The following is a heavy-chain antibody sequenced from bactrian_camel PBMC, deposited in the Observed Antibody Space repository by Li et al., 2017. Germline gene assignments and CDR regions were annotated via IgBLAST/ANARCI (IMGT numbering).Heavy chain of an antibody. D-gene: IGHD2*01. J-gene: IGHJ4*01. CDR2: VSSAGGST. V-gene: IGHV3S1*01. Sequence: VQLVESGGGSVQSGGSLRLSCVASGYTQRRYCMGWFRQAPGKGLEWVSTVSSAGGSTYYADSVKGRFTISQDKANNALYLQLTGLKPEDTAMYYCAKDPTEFGGYGYDYWGQGTQVTVS. CDR1: GYTQRRYC. CDR3: AKDPTEFGGYGYDY.